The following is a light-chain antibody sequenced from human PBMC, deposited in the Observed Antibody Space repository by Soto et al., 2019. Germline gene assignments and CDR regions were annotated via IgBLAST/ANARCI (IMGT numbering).Light chain of an antibody. J-gene: IGKJ2*01. Sequence: DIQMTQSPSTLSASVGDRVTITCRASQSISSWLDWYQQKPGKAPKLLIYKASSLESGVPSRFSGSGSGTEFTLTISSLQPDDFATYYCQQYNRYSYTFGQGTKLEIK. CDR1: QSISSW. V-gene: IGKV1-5*03. CDR3: QQYNRYSYT. CDR2: KAS.